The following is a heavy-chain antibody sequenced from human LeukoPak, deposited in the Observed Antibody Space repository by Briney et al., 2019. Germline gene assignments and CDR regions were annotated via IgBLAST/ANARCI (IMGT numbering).Heavy chain of an antibody. Sequence: GASVKDSRMASRYTLTSYVINWVRPAIAQGGEWMGWMHPNSGNTGYAQKFQGRVTMTRHTSIRTACMELSRLRSRDTAVYYCARGDNIYGDYEIYFDYWGQGTLVTVSS. CDR3: ARGDNIYGDYEIYFDY. D-gene: IGHD4-17*01. CDR1: RYTLTSYV. V-gene: IGHV1-8*01. CDR2: MHPNSGNT. J-gene: IGHJ4*02.